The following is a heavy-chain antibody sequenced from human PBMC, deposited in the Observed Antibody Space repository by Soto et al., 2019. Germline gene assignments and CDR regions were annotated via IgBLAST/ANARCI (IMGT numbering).Heavy chain of an antibody. CDR3: ARGWGYDSNDYYYAY. Sequence: QVQLVQSGAEVRKPGSSVKVSCKASGGTFSRHAISWVRQAPGQGLEWMGGIIPIFGTANHAQKFQGRVTIIADESTSKVYMELSSLRSEYTAMYYCARGWGYDSNDYYYAYWGQGTLVIVSS. CDR1: GGTFSRHA. CDR2: IIPIFGTA. J-gene: IGHJ4*02. V-gene: IGHV1-69*01. D-gene: IGHD3-22*01.